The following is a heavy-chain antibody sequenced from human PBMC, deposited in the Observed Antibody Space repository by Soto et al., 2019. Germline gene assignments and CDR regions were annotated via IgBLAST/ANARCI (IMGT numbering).Heavy chain of an antibody. D-gene: IGHD6-19*01. CDR2: IIPIFGTA. V-gene: IGHV1-69*01. CDR1: GGTFSSYA. Sequence: QVQLVQSGAEVKKPGSSVKVSCKASGGTFSSYAISWVRQAPGQGLEWMGGIIPIFGTANYAHKFQGRVTITADESTSTAYMELSRLRSEDTAVYYCARGGYSSGWYGRNWFDPWGQGTLVTVSS. J-gene: IGHJ5*02. CDR3: ARGGYSSGWYGRNWFDP.